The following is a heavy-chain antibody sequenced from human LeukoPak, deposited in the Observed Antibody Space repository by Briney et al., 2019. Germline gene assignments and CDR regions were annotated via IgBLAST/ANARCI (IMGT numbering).Heavy chain of an antibody. CDR3: ARRSIFGVVSRGKPWYFDL. CDR2: IYYSGST. V-gene: IGHV4-61*01. J-gene: IGHJ2*01. CDR1: GYSISSGYY. Sequence: RPSETLSLTCAVSGYSISSGYYWGWVRQPPGKGLEWIGYIYYSGSTNYNPSLKSRVTISVDTSKNQFSLKLSSVTAADTAVYYCARRSIFGVVSRGKPWYFDLWGRGTLVTVSS. D-gene: IGHD3-3*01.